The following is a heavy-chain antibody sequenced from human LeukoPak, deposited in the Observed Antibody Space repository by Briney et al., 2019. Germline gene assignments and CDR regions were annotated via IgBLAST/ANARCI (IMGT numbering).Heavy chain of an antibody. CDR1: GFTFSSYS. CDR2: ISSSSSYI. V-gene: IGHV3-21*01. D-gene: IGHD3-16*02. CDR3: ARDAASTGRGYDYVWGSYPRGSAFDI. Sequence: GGSLRLSCAASGFTFSSYSMNWVRQAPGKGLEWVSSISSSSSYIYYADSVKGRFTISRDNAKNSLYLQMNSLRAEDTAVYYCARDAASTGRGYDYVWGSYPRGSAFDIWGQGTMVTVSS. J-gene: IGHJ3*02.